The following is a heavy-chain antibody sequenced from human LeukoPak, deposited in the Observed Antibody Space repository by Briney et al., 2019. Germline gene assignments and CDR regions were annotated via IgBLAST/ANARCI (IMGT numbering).Heavy chain of an antibody. D-gene: IGHD3-10*01. CDR2: ISSGGTYE. CDR3: ARDSTYYYDSGSSGPHYFDN. CDR1: GFTFNNYA. Sequence: GKSLRLSCAASGFTFNNYAMHWVRQAPGKGLEWVSLISSGGTYEYYADSVKGRFTISRDNSKNTLYLQLNSLRAEDTAVYYCARDSTYYYDSGSSGPHYFDNWGQGTLVTVSS. J-gene: IGHJ4*02. V-gene: IGHV3-30*01.